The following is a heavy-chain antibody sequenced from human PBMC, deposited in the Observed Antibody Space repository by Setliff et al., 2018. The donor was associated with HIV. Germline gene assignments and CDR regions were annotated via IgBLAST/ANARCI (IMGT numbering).Heavy chain of an antibody. J-gene: IGHJ4*02. Sequence: PSETLSLTCVVYGGSLSDDYWSWIRQPPGKGLEWIGEINHRGLSNFNPSLKGRVSISVDTPRNQFSLKLTSVTAADTAVYYCARGGGFWSGQLDYWGQGTLVTVSS. V-gene: IGHV4-34*01. CDR3: ARGGGFWSGQLDY. CDR2: INHRGLS. CDR1: GGSLSDDY. D-gene: IGHD3-3*01.